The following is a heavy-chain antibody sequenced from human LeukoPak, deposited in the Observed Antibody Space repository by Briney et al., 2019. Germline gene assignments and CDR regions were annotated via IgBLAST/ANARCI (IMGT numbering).Heavy chain of an antibody. CDR1: GGSISSHY. J-gene: IGHJ6*03. CDR3: ARVIPYDSSGYYYYYYYMDV. Sequence: SETLSLTCTVSGGSISSHYWSWIRQPPGKGLEWIGYIYYSGSTNYNPSLKSRVTISVDTSKNQFSLKLSSVTAADTAVYYRARVIPYDSSGYYYYYYYMDVWGKGTTVTVSS. D-gene: IGHD3-22*01. V-gene: IGHV4-59*11. CDR2: IYYSGST.